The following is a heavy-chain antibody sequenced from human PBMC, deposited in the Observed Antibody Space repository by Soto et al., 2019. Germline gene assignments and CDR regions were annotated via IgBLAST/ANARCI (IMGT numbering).Heavy chain of an antibody. J-gene: IGHJ5*02. D-gene: IGHD2-2*01. CDR2: IYHSGST. CDR3: ARADCSSTSCYESLGLPFDP. V-gene: IGHV4-4*02. CDR1: SGSISSSNW. Sequence: SETLSLTCAVSSGSISSSNWWSWVRQPPGKGLEWIGEIYHSGSTNYNSSLKSRVTISVDKSKNQFSLKLSSVTAADTAVYYCARADCSSTSCYESLGLPFDPWGQGTLVTVSS.